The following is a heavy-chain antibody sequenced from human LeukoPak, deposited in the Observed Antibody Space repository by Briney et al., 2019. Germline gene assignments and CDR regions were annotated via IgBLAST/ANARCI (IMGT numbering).Heavy chain of an antibody. Sequence: GGSLRLSCTASRVTFSGYTMNWVRQAPGKGLDWVSSISSRSSDIYYADSVKGRFTISRDNARNALHLQMRSLRAEDTGVYYCARTRYNSGGGDYWGQGTPVTVSP. D-gene: IGHD6-19*01. CDR1: RVTFSGYT. V-gene: IGHV3-21*01. CDR2: ISSRSSDI. J-gene: IGHJ4*02. CDR3: ARTRYNSGGGDY.